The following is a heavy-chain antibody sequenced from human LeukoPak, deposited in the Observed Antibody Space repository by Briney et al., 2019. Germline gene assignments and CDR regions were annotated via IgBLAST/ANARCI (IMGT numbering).Heavy chain of an antibody. CDR1: GFTFSSYA. CDR3: ARAGPPIHSYYDFWSGYPLDAFDI. D-gene: IGHD3-3*01. Sequence: GGSLRLSCAASGFTFSSYAMSWVRQAPGKGLEWVSAISGSGGSTYYADSVKGRFTISRDNAKNSLYLQMNSLRAEDTAVYYCARAGPPIHSYYDFWSGYPLDAFDIWGKGKMVTVSS. V-gene: IGHV3-23*01. J-gene: IGHJ3*02. CDR2: ISGSGGST.